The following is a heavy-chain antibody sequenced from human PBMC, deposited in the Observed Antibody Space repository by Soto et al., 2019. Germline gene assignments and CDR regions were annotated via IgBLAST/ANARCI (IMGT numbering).Heavy chain of an antibody. V-gene: IGHV3-11*01. CDR2: ISSRGDTI. CDR3: VRDRRISGINRGLDY. D-gene: IGHD1-20*01. J-gene: IGHJ4*02. Sequence: QVQLVDSGGGLVKPGGSLRLSCAASGFIFSDFHMTWIRRAPGKGLGLVAYISSRGDTIYYADSVRGRITISRDNDKDSLFLQMSSLRVEDTAVYYCVRDRRISGINRGLDYWGRGTLVTVSS. CDR1: GFIFSDFH.